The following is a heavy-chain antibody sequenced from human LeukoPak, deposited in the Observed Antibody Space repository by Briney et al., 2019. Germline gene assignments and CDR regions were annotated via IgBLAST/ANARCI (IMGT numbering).Heavy chain of an antibody. CDR3: ATEGKTRTWNYYQAKPVY. D-gene: IGHD1-7*01. V-gene: IGHV3-21*04. CDR2: ISSSSSYI. J-gene: IGHJ4*02. CDR1: GFTFSSYS. Sequence: GGSLRLSCAASGFTFSSYSMNWVRQAPGKGLEWVSSISSSSSYIYYADSVKGRFTISRDNAKNSLYLQMNSLRAEDTAVYYCATEGKTRTWNYYQAKPVYWGQGTLVTVSS.